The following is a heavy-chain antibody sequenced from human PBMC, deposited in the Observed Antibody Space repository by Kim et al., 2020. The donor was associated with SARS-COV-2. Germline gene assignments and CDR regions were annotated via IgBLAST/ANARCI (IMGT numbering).Heavy chain of an antibody. D-gene: IGHD2-2*01. CDR3: ARDFGRRYCSSTSCYAYYLDP. V-gene: IGHV3-30-3*01. Sequence: GGSLRLSCAASGFTFSSYAMHWVRQAPGKGLEWVAVISYDGSNKYFADSVKGRFTISRDNSKNTLYLQMNSLRAEDTAVYYCARDFGRRYCSSTSCYAYYLDPWGQGTLVTVSS. CDR1: GFTFSSYA. CDR2: ISYDGSNK. J-gene: IGHJ5*02.